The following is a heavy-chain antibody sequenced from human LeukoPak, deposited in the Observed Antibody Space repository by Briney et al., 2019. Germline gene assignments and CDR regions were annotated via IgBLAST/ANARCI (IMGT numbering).Heavy chain of an antibody. V-gene: IGHV4-59*01. Sequence: SETLSLTCTVSGGPISSYYWSWIRQPPGKGLEWIGYIYYSGSTNYNPSLKSRVTISVDTSKNQFSLKLSSVTAADTAVYYCARDNPGGTRIWFDPWGQGTLVTVSS. CDR2: IYYSGST. CDR3: ARDNPGGTRIWFDP. CDR1: GGPISSYY. D-gene: IGHD1-7*01. J-gene: IGHJ5*02.